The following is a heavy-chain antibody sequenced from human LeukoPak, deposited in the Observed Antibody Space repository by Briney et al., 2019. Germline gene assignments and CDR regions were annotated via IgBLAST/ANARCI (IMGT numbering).Heavy chain of an antibody. CDR1: GGSISSGSYY. Sequence: NPSETLSLTCTVSGGSISSGSYYWSWIRQPAGKGLEWIGRIYTSGSTNYNPSLKSRVTISVDTSKNQFSLKLSSVTAADTAVYYCARGAIRVYQLLFNGGYYFDYWGQGTLVTVSS. J-gene: IGHJ4*02. V-gene: IGHV4-61*02. CDR3: ARGAIRVYQLLFNGGYYFDY. D-gene: IGHD2-2*01. CDR2: IYTSGST.